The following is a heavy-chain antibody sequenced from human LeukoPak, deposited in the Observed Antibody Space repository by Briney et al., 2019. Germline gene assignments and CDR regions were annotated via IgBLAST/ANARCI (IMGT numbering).Heavy chain of an antibody. J-gene: IGHJ5*02. CDR2: IYYSGST. D-gene: IGHD3-10*02. V-gene: IGHV4-59*01. Sequence: SQTLSLTCTVSGGSISSYYWSWIRQPPGKGLEWIGYIYYSGSTNYNPSLKSRVTISVDTSKNQFSLKLSSVTAADTAVYYCARWDVPNWFDPWGQGTLVTVSS. CDR1: GGSISSYY. CDR3: ARWDVPNWFDP.